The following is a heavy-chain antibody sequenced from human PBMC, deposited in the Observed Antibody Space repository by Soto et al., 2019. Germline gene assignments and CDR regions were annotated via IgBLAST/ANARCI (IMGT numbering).Heavy chain of an antibody. J-gene: IGHJ4*02. CDR1: GASINREDSY. V-gene: IGHV4-30-4*01. CDR2: IYHSGIT. CDR3: ARGPNADKVDY. Sequence: QVQLQESGPGLVEPSQTLSLTSTVSGASINREDSYFSWIRLPPGKGLEWIGHIYHSGITYTNPSLRSGVSISMDTSKNQVSLNLNSVTAADTAVYYCARGPNADKVDYWGQGTLVTVSS.